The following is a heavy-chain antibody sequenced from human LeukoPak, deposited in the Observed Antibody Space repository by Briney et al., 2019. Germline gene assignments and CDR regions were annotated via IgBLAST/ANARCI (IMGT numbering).Heavy chain of an antibody. V-gene: IGHV3-30-3*01. CDR3: RGYYYDSSGYYLTDY. CDR2: ISYDGSNK. Sequence: GRSLRLSCAAAGFTFGSYAMHWVRQAPGKGLGWVAVISYDGSNKYYADSVKGRFTISRDNSKNTLYLQMNSLRAEDTAVYYCRGYYYDSSGYYLTDYWGQGTLVTVSS. D-gene: IGHD3-22*01. J-gene: IGHJ4*02. CDR1: GFTFGSYA.